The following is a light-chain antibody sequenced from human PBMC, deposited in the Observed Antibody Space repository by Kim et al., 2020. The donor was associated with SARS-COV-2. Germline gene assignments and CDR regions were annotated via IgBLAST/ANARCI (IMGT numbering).Light chain of an antibody. V-gene: IGLV2-8*01. J-gene: IGLJ2*01. CDR2: QVT. Sequence: GQSVTISCTGTSSDIGVYNYVSWYQQHPGKAPELMIYQVTKRPSGVPDRFSGSKSGNTASLTVSGLQTEDEADYYCSSYAAGNTMIFGGGTQLTVL. CDR3: SSYAAGNTMI. CDR1: SSDIGVYNY.